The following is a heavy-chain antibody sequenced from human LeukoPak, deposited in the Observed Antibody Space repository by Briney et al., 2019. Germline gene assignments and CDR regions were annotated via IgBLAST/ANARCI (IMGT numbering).Heavy chain of an antibody. J-gene: IGHJ4*02. V-gene: IGHV3-53*01. CDR3: TRRGFGSGEDDY. D-gene: IGHD3-10*01. CDR1: VFTVGANY. CDR2: IYSGGRT. Sequence: GGSLRLSCAPSVFTVGANYMCWVRQAPGKGLEWVPLIYSGGRTYYADSVKGRFTISRENSKNTLYHQMNSLGAEHTAVYYCTRRGFGSGEDDYWGQGTLVTVSS.